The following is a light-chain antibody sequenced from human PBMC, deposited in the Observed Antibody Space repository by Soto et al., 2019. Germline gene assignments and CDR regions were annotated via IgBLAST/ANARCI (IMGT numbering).Light chain of an antibody. CDR1: SSVVGGYSY. Sequence: QSVLTQPASVSGSPGQSITISCTGTSSVVGGYSYVSWYQQHPGKAPKLMIYEVTKRPSGVSNRFSGSKSGNTASLTISGLQAEDEADYYCCSYTGSSTYVFGTGTKVTVL. CDR2: EVT. V-gene: IGLV2-23*02. CDR3: CSYTGSSTYV. J-gene: IGLJ1*01.